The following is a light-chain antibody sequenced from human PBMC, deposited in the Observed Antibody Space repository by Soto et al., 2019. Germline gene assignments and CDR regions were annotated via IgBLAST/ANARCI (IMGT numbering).Light chain of an antibody. V-gene: IGKV3-15*01. CDR1: QSVSSN. CDR3: QQYNNWPGT. Sequence: EIVMTQSPATLSVSPGERATLSCRASQSVSSNLAWYQQKPGQAPRLLIYGASTRATGMSARFSGSGSGTEFTLTISSLQSEDFAAYYCQQYNNWPGTFGQGTKVDIK. J-gene: IGKJ1*01. CDR2: GAS.